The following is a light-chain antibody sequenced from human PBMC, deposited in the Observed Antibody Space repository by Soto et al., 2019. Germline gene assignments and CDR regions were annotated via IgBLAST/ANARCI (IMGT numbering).Light chain of an antibody. V-gene: IGKV3-15*01. Sequence: ETVMTQSPATLSVSPGERATLSCRASQGVSSNLAWYQQKPGQAPRLLIYSSSTRATGIPARFSGSGSGTKFTLTVSSLQSEDFAVFYCQQYNNWPPITFSQGTKLEIK. CDR2: SSS. CDR1: QGVSSN. J-gene: IGKJ2*01. CDR3: QQYNNWPPIT.